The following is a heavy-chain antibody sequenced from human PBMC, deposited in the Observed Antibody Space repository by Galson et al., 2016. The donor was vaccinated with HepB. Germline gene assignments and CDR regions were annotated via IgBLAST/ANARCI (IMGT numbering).Heavy chain of an antibody. Sequence: SLRLSCAASGFTFGSYWMHWVRQAPGKGLEWVSRTNNDGTSTTYADSVKGRFTISRDNTKNTLYLYMDTLRPEDTRIDYCARDPGSFFDYWGQGSLVTVSS. CDR2: TNNDGTST. D-gene: IGHD1-26*01. CDR1: GFTFGSYW. V-gene: IGHV3-74*01. CDR3: ARDPGSFFDY. J-gene: IGHJ4*02.